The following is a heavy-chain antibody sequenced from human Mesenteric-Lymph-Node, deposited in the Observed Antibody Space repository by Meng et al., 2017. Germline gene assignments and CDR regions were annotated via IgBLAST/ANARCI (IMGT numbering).Heavy chain of an antibody. CDR2: ISGSGGST. CDR1: GFTFSSYA. CDR3: AKDYDFWSENKFDY. Sequence: ETLSLTCAASGFTFSSYAMSWVRQAPGKGLEWVSAISGSGGSTYYADSVKGRFTISRDNSKNTLYLQMNSLRAEDTAVYYCAKDYDFWSENKFDYWGQGTLVTVSS. J-gene: IGHJ4*02. D-gene: IGHD3-3*01. V-gene: IGHV3-23*01.